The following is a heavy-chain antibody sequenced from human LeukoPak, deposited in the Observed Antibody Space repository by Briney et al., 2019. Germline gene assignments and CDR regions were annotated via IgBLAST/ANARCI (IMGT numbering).Heavy chain of an antibody. CDR1: GYTFTGYY. D-gene: IGHD1-14*01. CDR3: AKIYGTYYPFSFDY. J-gene: IGHJ4*02. Sequence: GASVKVSCKASGYTFTGYYMHWVRQAPGQGLEWMGWINPNSGGTHCAQKFQGRVTMTRDTSISTAYMELSRLRSDDTAVYYCAKIYGTYYPFSFDYWGQGTLVTVSS. CDR2: INPNSGGT. V-gene: IGHV1-2*02.